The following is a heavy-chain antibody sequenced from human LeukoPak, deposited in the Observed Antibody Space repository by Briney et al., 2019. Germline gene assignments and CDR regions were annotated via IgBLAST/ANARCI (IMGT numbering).Heavy chain of an antibody. CDR1: GFTFSRYA. CDR3: ARDLGAVAGYTPGGY. D-gene: IGHD6-19*01. J-gene: IGHJ4*02. V-gene: IGHV3-30-3*01. Sequence: GRSLRLSCAASGFTFSRYAMHWVRQAPGKGLEWVAVISYDGSNKYYADSVKGRFTISRDNSKNTLYLQMNSLRAEDTAVYYCARDLGAVAGYTPGGYWGQGTLVTVSS. CDR2: ISYDGSNK.